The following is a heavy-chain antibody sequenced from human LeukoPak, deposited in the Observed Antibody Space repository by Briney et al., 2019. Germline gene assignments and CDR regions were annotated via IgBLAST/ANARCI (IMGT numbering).Heavy chain of an antibody. CDR3: ARDKLTEYYYDSSGYYFDP. V-gene: IGHV4-59*12. D-gene: IGHD3-22*01. Sequence: SETLSLTCTVSGGSISTYYWSWIRQPPEKGLEGIGYIYYSGSTNYNPSLKSRVTISVDTSKNQFSLKLSSVTAADTAVYYCARDKLTEYYYDSSGYYFDPWGQGTLVTVSS. CDR2: IYYSGST. CDR1: GGSISTYY. J-gene: IGHJ5*02.